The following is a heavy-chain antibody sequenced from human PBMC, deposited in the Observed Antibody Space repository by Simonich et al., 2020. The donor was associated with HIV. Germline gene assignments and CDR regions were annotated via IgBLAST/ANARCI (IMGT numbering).Heavy chain of an antibody. CDR2: ISSSSSYI. D-gene: IGHD6-13*01. V-gene: IGHV3-21*01. CDR3: ARESSSWFDYYYGMDV. J-gene: IGHJ6*02. CDR1: GFTFSSYT. Sequence: EVQLVESGGGLVKPGGSLRLSCAASGFTFSSYTVNWVRQSPGKGLEWVSSISSSSSYIYYADSVKGRFTISRDNAKNSLYLEMNRLRAEDTAVYYCARESSSWFDYYYGMDVWGQGTTVTVSS.